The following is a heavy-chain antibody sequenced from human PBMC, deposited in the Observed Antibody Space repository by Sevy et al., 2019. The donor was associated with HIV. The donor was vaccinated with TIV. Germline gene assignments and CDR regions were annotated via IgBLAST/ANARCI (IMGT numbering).Heavy chain of an antibody. Sequence: GGSLRLSCSVSGFTFSTYAMHWVRQAPGKGLEWVAVISSDVIRKYYGASVRGRFAISRDNSNNTLSLQMNSLRIEDAAVYYGARDARGDAALSDYWGQGTLVTVSS. CDR1: GFTFSTYA. D-gene: IGHD3-16*01. J-gene: IGHJ4*02. V-gene: IGHV3-30*09. CDR2: ISSDVIRK. CDR3: ARDARGDAALSDY.